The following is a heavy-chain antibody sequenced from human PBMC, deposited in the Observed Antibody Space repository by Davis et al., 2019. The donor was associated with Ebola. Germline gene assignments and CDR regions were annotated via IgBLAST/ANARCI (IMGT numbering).Heavy chain of an antibody. J-gene: IGHJ5*02. Sequence: SVKVSCKASGYTFTSYGISWVRQAPGQGLEWMGRIIPILGIANYAQKFQGRVTITADKSTSTAYMELSSLRSEDTAVYYCARVVPAAIRADNWFDPWGQGTLVTVSS. CDR2: IIPILGIA. V-gene: IGHV1-69*04. CDR1: GYTFTSYG. CDR3: ARVVPAAIRADNWFDP. D-gene: IGHD2-2*02.